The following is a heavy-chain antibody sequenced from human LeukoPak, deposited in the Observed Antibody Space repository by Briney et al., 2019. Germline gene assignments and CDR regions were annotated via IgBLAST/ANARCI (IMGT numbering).Heavy chain of an antibody. Sequence: ASVKVSCKASGYTFTNYAVNWMRQAPGQRLEWMGWINTGNGDTKFSQNYRARVTITRDASASTAYMELSSLTSEDTAVYFCARGLWSAHRREYYFDSWGQGTLVTVSS. J-gene: IGHJ4*02. CDR3: ARGLWSAHRREYYFDS. V-gene: IGHV1-3*04. D-gene: IGHD3-3*01. CDR1: GYTFTNYA. CDR2: INTGNGDT.